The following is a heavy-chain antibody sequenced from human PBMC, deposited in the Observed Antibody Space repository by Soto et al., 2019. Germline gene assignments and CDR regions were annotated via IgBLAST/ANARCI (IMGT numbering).Heavy chain of an antibody. CDR2: IYYSGST. D-gene: IGHD2-15*01. V-gene: IGHV4-59*12. CDR3: ARAGAATSSDY. J-gene: IGHJ4*02. Sequence: SETLSLTCTVSGGSISSYYWSWIRQPPGKGLEWIGYIYYSGSTSYNPSLKSRVTISQDTSKNQFSLKLRSVTAADTAVYYCARAGAATSSDYWGKGTLVTVYS. CDR1: GGSISSYY.